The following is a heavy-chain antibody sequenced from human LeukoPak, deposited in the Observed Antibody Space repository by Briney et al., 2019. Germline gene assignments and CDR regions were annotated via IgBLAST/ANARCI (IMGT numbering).Heavy chain of an antibody. CDR2: ISWHSGSNK. V-gene: IGHV3-33*08. CDR1: GFTFHDYA. J-gene: IGHJ4*02. D-gene: IGHD3-22*01. Sequence: GGSLRLSCAASGFTFHDYAMHWVRQAPGKGLEWVSGISWHSGSNKYYADSVKGRFTISRDNSKNTLYLQMNSLRAEDTAVYYCARGAYYYDSSGSDYWGQGALVTVSS. CDR3: ARGAYYYDSSGSDY.